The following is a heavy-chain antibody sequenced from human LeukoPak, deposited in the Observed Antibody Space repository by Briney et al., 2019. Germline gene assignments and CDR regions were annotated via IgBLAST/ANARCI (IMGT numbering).Heavy chain of an antibody. Sequence: GGSLRLSCAASGFTFSSYAMHWVRQAPGKGLEWVAVISYDGSNKYYADSVKGRFTIPRDNSKNTLYLQMNSLRAEDTAVYYCARESMITFGGVIVGPFDYWGQGTLVTVSS. CDR2: ISYDGSNK. D-gene: IGHD3-16*02. V-gene: IGHV3-30*04. CDR3: ARESMITFGGVIVGPFDY. J-gene: IGHJ4*02. CDR1: GFTFSSYA.